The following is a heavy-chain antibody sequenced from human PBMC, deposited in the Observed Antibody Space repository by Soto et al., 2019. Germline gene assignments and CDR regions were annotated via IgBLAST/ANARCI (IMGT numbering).Heavy chain of an antibody. Sequence: QVQLQESGPGRVKPSETLSLTCTVSGGSISSYYWSWIRQPPGKGLEWIGYIYYSGSTNYNPSLRSRVTISVDTSKIQFSLKLSSVTAADTAVYYCARTVRYDFCSGPEEYYFDYWGEGTLVTVSS. CDR2: IYYSGST. D-gene: IGHD3-3*01. V-gene: IGHV4-59*08. CDR3: ARTVRYDFCSGPEEYYFDY. CDR1: GGSISSYY. J-gene: IGHJ4*02.